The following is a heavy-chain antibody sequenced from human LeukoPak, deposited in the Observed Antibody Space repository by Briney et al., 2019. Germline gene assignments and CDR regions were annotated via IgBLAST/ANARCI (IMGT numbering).Heavy chain of an antibody. CDR1: GFIFSSYP. CDR3: ARASELTPYHYYYMDV. J-gene: IGHJ6*03. Sequence: GGSLRLSCAASGFIFSSYPMHWVRQAPGKGLEYVSAISSNGGSTYYANSVKGRFTISRDNSKNTLYLQMGSLRAEDMAVYYCARASELTPYHYYYMDVWGKGTTVTVSS. D-gene: IGHD1-26*01. V-gene: IGHV3-64*01. CDR2: ISSNGGST.